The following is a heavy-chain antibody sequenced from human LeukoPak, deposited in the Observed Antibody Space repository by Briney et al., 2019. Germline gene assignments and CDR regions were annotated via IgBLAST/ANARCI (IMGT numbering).Heavy chain of an antibody. CDR1: GFTFDDYA. Sequence: GGSLRLSCAGSGFTFDDYAMHWVRQAPGKGLEWVSGISWNSGSIGYADSVKGRFTISRDNAKNSLYLQMNSLRAEDTALYYCAKVGDYYGYFDYWGQGTLVTVSS. CDR2: ISWNSGSI. CDR3: AKVGDYYGYFDY. D-gene: IGHD3-10*01. J-gene: IGHJ4*02. V-gene: IGHV3-9*01.